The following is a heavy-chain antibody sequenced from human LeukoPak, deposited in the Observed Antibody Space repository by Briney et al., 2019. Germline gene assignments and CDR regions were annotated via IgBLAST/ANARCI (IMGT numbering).Heavy chain of an antibody. CDR3: ARSGYDIIFDY. CDR1: GFTFSSFA. J-gene: IGHJ4*02. CDR2: ISGSGGST. D-gene: IGHD5-12*01. Sequence: GGSLRLSCAASGFTFSSFAMSWVRQAPGKGLEWVSAISGSGGSTYYADSVKGRFTISRDNSKNTLFLQMNSLRAEDTAVYYCARSGYDIIFDYWGQGTLVTVSS. V-gene: IGHV3-23*01.